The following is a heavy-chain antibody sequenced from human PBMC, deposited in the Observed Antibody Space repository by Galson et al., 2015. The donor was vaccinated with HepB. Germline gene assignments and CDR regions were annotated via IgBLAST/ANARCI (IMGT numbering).Heavy chain of an antibody. CDR1: GFTFSNYA. CDR2: ISGSGDNK. CDR3: ATNPNPNGY. J-gene: IGHJ4*02. V-gene: IGHV3-23*01. D-gene: IGHD1-14*01. Sequence: SLRLSCAASGFTFSNYAISWVRQAPGKGLEWVSTISGSGDNKNYQDSGKGWFTISRENSKNTLYLQMNSLRAEDPAVYYCATNPNPNGYWGQGTLVTVSS.